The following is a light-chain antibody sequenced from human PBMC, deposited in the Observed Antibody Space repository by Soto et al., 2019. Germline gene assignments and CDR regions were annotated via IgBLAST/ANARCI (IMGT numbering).Light chain of an antibody. CDR1: QSVTSSY. V-gene: IGKV3-20*01. CDR2: DAS. CDR3: QQYGSSLLT. J-gene: IGKJ4*01. Sequence: EIVLTQSPGTLSLSPGERVTLSCRAGQSVTSSYLAWYQQKPGQAPRLLIYDASSRATGIPDRFSGSGSGTDFTLTISRLELEDFALYYCQQYGSSLLTFGGGTKVEI.